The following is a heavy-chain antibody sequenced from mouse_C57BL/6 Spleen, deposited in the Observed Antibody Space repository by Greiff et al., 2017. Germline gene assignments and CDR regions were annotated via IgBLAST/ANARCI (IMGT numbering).Heavy chain of an antibody. CDR2: INPSSGYT. Sequence: VQLQQSGAELARPGASVKMSCKASGYTFTSYTMHWVKQRPGKGLEWIGYINPSSGYTKYNQKFKDKATLTAVKSSSTAYMQLSSLTSEDSAVYYCARSSTTVAMDYWGQGTSVTVSS. D-gene: IGHD1-1*01. CDR3: ARSSTTVAMDY. J-gene: IGHJ4*01. V-gene: IGHV1-4*01. CDR1: GYTFTSYT.